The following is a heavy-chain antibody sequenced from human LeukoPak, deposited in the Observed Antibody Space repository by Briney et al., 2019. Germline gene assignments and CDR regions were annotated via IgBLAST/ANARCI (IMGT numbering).Heavy chain of an antibody. V-gene: IGHV3-21*01. D-gene: IGHD3-10*01. J-gene: IGHJ6*03. CDR1: GFTFSSYS. CDR3: ARGHGDYYYYMDV. CDR2: ISSSSSYI. Sequence: GGSLRLSCAASGFTFSSYSMNWVRQAPGKGLEWVSSISSSSSYIYYADSVKGRFTISRDNAKNSLYLQMNSLRAEDTAVYYCARGHGDYYYYMDVWGKGTTVTISS.